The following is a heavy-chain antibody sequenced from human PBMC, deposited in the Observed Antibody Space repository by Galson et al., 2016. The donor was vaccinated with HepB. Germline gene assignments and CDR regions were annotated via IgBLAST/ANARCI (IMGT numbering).Heavy chain of an antibody. CDR3: ARDWTRSSSDDAFDI. V-gene: IGHV1-2*02. CDR1: GYTFSGYY. J-gene: IGHJ3*02. CDR2: INPNSGGT. D-gene: IGHD6-6*01. Sequence: SVKVSCKASGYTFSGYYIHWVRQAPGQGLEWMGWINPNSGGTKYAQKFECRVTMTRDTSINTVYMDLSRLRSDDTAVYFCARDWTRSSSDDAFDIWGHGTKVTVSS.